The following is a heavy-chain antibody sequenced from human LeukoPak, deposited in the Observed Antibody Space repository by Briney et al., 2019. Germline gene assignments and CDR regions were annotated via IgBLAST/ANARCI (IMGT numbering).Heavy chain of an antibody. J-gene: IGHJ6*02. D-gene: IGHD6-19*01. Sequence: GGSLRLSCAASGFTFSSYAMHWVRQAPGKGLEWVAVISYDGSNKYYADSVKGRSTISRDNSKSTLYLQMNSLRAEDTAVYYCAKDRGAVSGINYYGMDVWGQGTTVTVSS. V-gene: IGHV3-30-3*01. CDR2: ISYDGSNK. CDR3: AKDRGAVSGINYYGMDV. CDR1: GFTFSSYA.